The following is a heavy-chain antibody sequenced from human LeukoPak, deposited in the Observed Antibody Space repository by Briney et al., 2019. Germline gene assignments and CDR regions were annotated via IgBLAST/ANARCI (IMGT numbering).Heavy chain of an antibody. CDR3: VKDHEYSYDY. J-gene: IGHJ4*02. CDR2: IKQDGSEK. D-gene: IGHD5-18*01. V-gene: IGHV3-7*01. Sequence: PGGSLRLSCAASGFTFSSYWMSWVRQAPGKGLEWVANIKQDGSEKYYVDSVKGRFTISRDNSKNTLYLQVRSLRDEDTAVYYCVKDHEYSYDYWGRGTLVTVSS. CDR1: GFTFSSYW.